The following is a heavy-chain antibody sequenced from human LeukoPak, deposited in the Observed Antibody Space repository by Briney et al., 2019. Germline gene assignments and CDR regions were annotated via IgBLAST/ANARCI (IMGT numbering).Heavy chain of an antibody. CDR3: ASFGAEDAFDI. Sequence: GGSLRLSCAASGLTFSSHWMHWVRQAPGKGLVWVSRITNDGSSTTYADSVKGRFTISRDNAKNMLYLQVNSLRAEDTAVYYCASFGAEDAFDIWGQGTMVTVSS. J-gene: IGHJ3*02. V-gene: IGHV3-74*01. CDR2: ITNDGSST. CDR1: GLTFSSHW. D-gene: IGHD3-16*01.